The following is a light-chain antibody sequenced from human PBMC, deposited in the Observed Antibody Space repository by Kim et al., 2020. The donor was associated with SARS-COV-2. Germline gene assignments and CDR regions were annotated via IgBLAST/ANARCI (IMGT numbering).Light chain of an antibody. Sequence: SYELTQPPSVPVSPGQTARITCSGDKLGDKYACWYQQKPGQSPVLVIYQNTKRPSGIPERFSGSNSGNTATLTISGTQAMDEADYYCQAWDSSTGVVFGGGTQLTVL. J-gene: IGLJ2*01. CDR1: KLGDKY. CDR3: QAWDSSTGVV. CDR2: QNT. V-gene: IGLV3-1*01.